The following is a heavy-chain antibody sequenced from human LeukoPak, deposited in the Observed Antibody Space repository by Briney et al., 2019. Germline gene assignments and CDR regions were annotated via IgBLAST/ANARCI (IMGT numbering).Heavy chain of an antibody. CDR2: ISGTGGST. CDR1: GLTFSTYA. Sequence: QSGGSLRLSCAASGLTFSTYAMTWVRQAPGKGLEWVSLISGTGGSTYYADSVKGRFTISRDNSKNTLYLQMNSLRAEDTAVYYCAKVWFGELDDFDYWGQGTLVTVSS. CDR3: AKVWFGELDDFDY. V-gene: IGHV3-23*01. J-gene: IGHJ4*02. D-gene: IGHD3-10*01.